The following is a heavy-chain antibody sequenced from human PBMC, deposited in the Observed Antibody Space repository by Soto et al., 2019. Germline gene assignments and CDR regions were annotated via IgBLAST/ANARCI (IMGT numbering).Heavy chain of an antibody. CDR2: ISAYNGNT. J-gene: IGHJ4*02. CDR3: ATDIVANDNTGYSSSWSGGGFDY. D-gene: IGHD6-13*01. Sequence: VSVKVSCKASGYTFTSYGISWVRQAPGQGLEWMGWISAYNGNTNYAQKLQGRVTMTTDTSTSTAYMELRGLRSDDTAVYYCATDIVANDNTGYSSSWSGGGFDYWGQGTLVTVSS. V-gene: IGHV1-18*01. CDR1: GYTFTSYG.